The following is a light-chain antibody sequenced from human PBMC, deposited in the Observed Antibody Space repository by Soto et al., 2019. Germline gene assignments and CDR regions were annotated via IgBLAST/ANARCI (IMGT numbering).Light chain of an antibody. CDR1: SSEVGGYNY. Sequence: QCVLTQPPSASGAPGQSVTISFPGNSSEVGGYNYVSWYQQHPGKAPKLMIYEVSKRPSGVPDRFSGSKSGNTASLTVSGLQADDEADYYCSSYGGSNTFGVFGTGTKVTVL. CDR3: SSYGGSNTFGV. J-gene: IGLJ1*01. CDR2: EVS. V-gene: IGLV2-8*01.